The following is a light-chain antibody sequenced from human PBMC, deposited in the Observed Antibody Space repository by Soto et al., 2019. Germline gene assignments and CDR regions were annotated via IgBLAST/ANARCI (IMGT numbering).Light chain of an antibody. CDR2: GAS. CDR1: QSIRSL. Sequence: IVLTQSAATLSLSPGQRATLSCRAAQSIRSLLAWYQHKPGQAPRLLIYGASTRATAIPARFTGSGSGTEFNLTISSLQSEDFAVYDCQQYNNWPITFGPGTRLEI. CDR3: QQYNNWPIT. V-gene: IGKV3-15*01. J-gene: IGKJ5*01.